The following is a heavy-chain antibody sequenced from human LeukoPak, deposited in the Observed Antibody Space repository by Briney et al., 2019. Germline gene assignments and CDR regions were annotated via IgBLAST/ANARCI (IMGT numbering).Heavy chain of an antibody. CDR3: AKDRGAVYYYDSRRSGMDV. CDR1: GFTFSSYG. J-gene: IGHJ6*02. Sequence: PGGSLRLSCVASGFTFSSYGMHWVRQAPGKGLEWVAVISYDGSNKYYADSVKGRFTISRDNSKNTLYLQMNSLRAEDTAVYYCAKDRGAVYYYDSRRSGMDVWGQGTTVTVSS. V-gene: IGHV3-30*18. D-gene: IGHD3-22*01. CDR2: ISYDGSNK.